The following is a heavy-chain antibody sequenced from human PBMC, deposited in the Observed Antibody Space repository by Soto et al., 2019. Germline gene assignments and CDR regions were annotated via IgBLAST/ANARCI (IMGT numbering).Heavy chain of an antibody. V-gene: IGHV1-8*01. D-gene: IGHD3-16*02. CDR3: ARGRFYYDYVWGSYRQDHNWFAP. J-gene: IGHJ5*02. CDR2: MNPNSGNT. Sequence: ASVKVSCKASGYTFTSYDINWVRQATGQGLEWMGWMNPNSGNTGYAQKFQGRVTMTRNTSISTAYMELSSLRSEDTAVYYCARGRFYYDYVWGSYRQDHNWFAPPGQRTLVTVSS. CDR1: GYTFTSYD.